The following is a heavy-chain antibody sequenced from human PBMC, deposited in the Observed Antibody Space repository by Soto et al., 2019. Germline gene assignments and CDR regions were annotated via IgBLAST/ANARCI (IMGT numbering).Heavy chain of an antibody. D-gene: IGHD4-17*01. CDR3: ATYTTATNAFDI. CDR2: ISGSGGST. J-gene: IGHJ3*02. Sequence: GGSLRLSCAASGFTFSSYAMSWVRQAPGKGLEWVSAISGSGGSTYYADSVKGRFTISRDNSKNTLYLQMNSLRAEDTAVYYCATYTTATNAFDIWGQGTMVTVSS. V-gene: IGHV3-23*01. CDR1: GFTFSSYA.